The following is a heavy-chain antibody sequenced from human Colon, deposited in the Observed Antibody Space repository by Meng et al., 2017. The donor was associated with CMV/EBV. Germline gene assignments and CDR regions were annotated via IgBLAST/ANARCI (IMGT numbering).Heavy chain of an antibody. CDR2: VYISGNT. CDR1: AASNASCY. Sequence: QRRGSATVRLHPSAALSLPCPVSAASNASCYVSWIRHPAGMGLEWIGRVYISGNTNYNPSLKSPVPMSIDTSKNQLSLNIRSVTAAATAVYYCARDSNLSGLAYWGQGTLVTVSS. D-gene: IGHD3-10*01. J-gene: IGHJ4*02. V-gene: IGHV4-4*07. CDR3: ARDSNLSGLAY.